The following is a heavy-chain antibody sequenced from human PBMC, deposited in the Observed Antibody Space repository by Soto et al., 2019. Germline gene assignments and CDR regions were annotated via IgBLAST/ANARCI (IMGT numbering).Heavy chain of an antibody. CDR3: ATRDYSNYGAYYYYYGMDV. CDR1: GFKVSSNH. CDR2: IYSGGST. V-gene: IGHV3-53*01. D-gene: IGHD4-4*01. J-gene: IGHJ6*02. Sequence: PGGSQRLSCAASGFKVSSNHMSSVRQAPGKGLEWVSVIYSGGSTYYADSVKGRFTISRDNSKNTLYLQMNSLRAEDTAVYYCATRDYSNYGAYYYYYGMDVWGQGTTVTVSS.